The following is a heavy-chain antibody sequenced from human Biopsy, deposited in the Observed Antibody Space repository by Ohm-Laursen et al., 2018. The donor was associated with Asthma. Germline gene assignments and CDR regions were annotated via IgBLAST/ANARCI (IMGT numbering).Heavy chain of an antibody. CDR1: GFTFGDYW. D-gene: IGHD3-3*02. V-gene: IGHV3-7*01. Sequence: SLRLSCAASGFTFGDYWMSWVRQVPGRGLEWVANIKHDGGENNHVDSLKGRFTISRDNAKNSLYLQMNSLRAEDTAVYYCARTFHFWSPYHAEHYQLWGQGTLVTVSS. J-gene: IGHJ1*01. CDR2: IKHDGGEN. CDR3: ARTFHFWSPYHAEHYQL.